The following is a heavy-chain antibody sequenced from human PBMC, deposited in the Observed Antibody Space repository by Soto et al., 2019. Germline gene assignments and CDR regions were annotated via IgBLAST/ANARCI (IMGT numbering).Heavy chain of an antibody. J-gene: IGHJ4*02. V-gene: IGHV4-31*03. Sequence: SETLSLTCTVSGGSMNSGDYCWNWIRQHPGEGLEWIGCISYGGTTSYNPSLKSRLTISVDTSKNQFSLMLNPVTAADTAVYYCSRGILVWGQGTLVTVSS. D-gene: IGHD2-15*01. CDR2: ISYGGTT. CDR3: SRGILV. CDR1: GGSMNSGDYC.